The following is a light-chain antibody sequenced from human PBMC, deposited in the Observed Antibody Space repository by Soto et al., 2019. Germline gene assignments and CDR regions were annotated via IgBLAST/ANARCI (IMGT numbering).Light chain of an antibody. V-gene: IGKV2-28*01. CDR2: LGS. J-gene: IGKJ1*01. Sequence: DIVMTQSRLSLPVTPGEPASISCRSSQSLLHRNGYNYLDWYLQKPGQSPQLLIYLGSNRASGVPDRFSGSGSGTDFTLKISRVEAEDVGVYYCMQALQTPWAFGQGTKVEIK. CDR3: MQALQTPWA. CDR1: QSLLHRNGYNY.